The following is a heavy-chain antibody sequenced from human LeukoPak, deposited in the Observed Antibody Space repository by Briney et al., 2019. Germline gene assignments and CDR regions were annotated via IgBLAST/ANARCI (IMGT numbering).Heavy chain of an antibody. CDR1: GGSISSYY. CDR3: ARGWVVPAAISWFDP. J-gene: IGHJ5*02. CDR2: IYYSGST. D-gene: IGHD2-2*02. Sequence: PSETLSLTCTVSGGSISSYYWSWIRQPPGKGLEWIGYIYYSGSTNYNPSLKSRVTISVDTSKNQFSLKLSSVTAADTAVYYCARGWVVPAAISWFDPWGQGTLVTVSS. V-gene: IGHV4-59*01.